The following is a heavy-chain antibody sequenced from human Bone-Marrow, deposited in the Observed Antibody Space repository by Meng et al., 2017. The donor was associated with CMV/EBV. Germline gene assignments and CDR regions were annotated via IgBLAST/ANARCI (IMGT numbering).Heavy chain of an antibody. CDR2: IYSGGSST. CDR3: AKDHGAAE. V-gene: IGHV3-23*03. CDR1: GFTFSSYA. J-gene: IGHJ4*02. Sequence: GESLKISCAASGFTFSSYAISWVRQAPGKGLEWVSVIYSGGSSTYYADSVKGRFTISRDNSKNTLYLQMNSLRAEDTAVYYCAKDHGAAEWGQGTLVTVAS. D-gene: IGHD6-25*01.